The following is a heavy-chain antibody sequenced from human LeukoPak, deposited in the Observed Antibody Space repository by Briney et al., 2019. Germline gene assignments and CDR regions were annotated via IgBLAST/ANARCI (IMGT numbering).Heavy chain of an antibody. CDR1: GFTFPNYA. CDR2: ISSSGDST. J-gene: IGHJ4*02. CDR3: ARESAVTTEADY. D-gene: IGHD4-17*01. V-gene: IGHV3-23*01. Sequence: GGSLRLSCAASGFTFPNYAMSWVRQAPGKGLEWVSVISSSGDSTYYADSVKGRFTVSRDNSKNTLYLQMNSLRAEDTAVYYCARESAVTTEADYWGQGTLVTVSS.